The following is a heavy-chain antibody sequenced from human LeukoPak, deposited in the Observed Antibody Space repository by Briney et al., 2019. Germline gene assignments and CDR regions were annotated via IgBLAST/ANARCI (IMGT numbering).Heavy chain of an antibody. CDR2: ISGSGDST. J-gene: IGHJ5*02. Sequence: GGSLRLSCAASGFTFSSYAMSWVRQAPGKGLEWVSSISGSGDSTYYADSVKGRSTISRDNSKNTAYLQMNSLKTEDTAVYYCTPTIEKNWFDPWGQGTLVTVSS. D-gene: IGHD1-26*01. CDR1: GFTFSSYA. V-gene: IGHV3-23*01. CDR3: TPTIEKNWFDP.